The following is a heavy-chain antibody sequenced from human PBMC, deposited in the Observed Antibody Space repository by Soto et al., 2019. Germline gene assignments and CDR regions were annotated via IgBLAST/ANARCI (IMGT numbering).Heavy chain of an antibody. CDR2: IYYSGST. J-gene: IGHJ4*02. Sequence: SETLSLTCTVSGGSISSGGYYWSWIRQHPGKGLEWIGYIYYSGSTYYNQSLKSRVTISVDTSKNQFSLKLSSVTAADTAVYFCARGGAFYDILTGYIPGHFDYWGQGTQVTVSS. V-gene: IGHV4-31*03. CDR1: GGSISSGGYY. CDR3: ARGGAFYDILTGYIPGHFDY. D-gene: IGHD3-9*01.